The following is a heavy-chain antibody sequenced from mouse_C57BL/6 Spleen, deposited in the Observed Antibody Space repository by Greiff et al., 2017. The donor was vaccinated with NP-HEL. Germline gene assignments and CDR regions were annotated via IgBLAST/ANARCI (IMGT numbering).Heavy chain of an antibody. CDR1: GYTFTSYW. J-gene: IGHJ4*01. CDR2: IHPNSGST. V-gene: IGHV1-64*01. D-gene: IGHD1-1*01. Sequence: VQLQQPGAELVKPGASVKLSCKASGYTFTSYWMHWVKQRPGQGLEWIGMIHPNSGSTNYNEKFKSKATLTVDKSSSTAYMQLSSLTSEDSAVYYCASSPTYYGSGAMDYWGQGTSVTVSS. CDR3: ASSPTYYGSGAMDY.